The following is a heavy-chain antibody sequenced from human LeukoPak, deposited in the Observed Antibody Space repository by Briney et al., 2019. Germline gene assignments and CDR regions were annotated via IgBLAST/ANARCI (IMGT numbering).Heavy chain of an antibody. J-gene: IGHJ4*02. D-gene: IGHD1/OR15-1a*01. CDR1: GFTFSDHW. V-gene: IGHV3-7*01. CDR2: IKQDGSEK. CDR3: ARKNSLDY. Sequence: LAGGSLRLSCAASGFTFSDHWMSWVRQAPGKGLEWVANIKQDGSEKYYVDSVKGRYTISRDNAKNSLYLQMNNLKAEDTALYYCARKNSLDYWGQGTLVTDSS.